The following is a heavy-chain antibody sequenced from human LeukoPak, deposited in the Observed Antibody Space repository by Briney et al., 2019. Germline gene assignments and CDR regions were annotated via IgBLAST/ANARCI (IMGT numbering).Heavy chain of an antibody. V-gene: IGHV4-59*08. D-gene: IGHD3-22*01. J-gene: IGHJ5*02. CDR2: IYYSGST. Sequence: SETLSLTCTVSGGSISSYYWSWIRQPPGKGLEWIGYIYYSGSTNYNPSLKSRVTISVDTSKNQFSLKLSSVTAADTAVYYCARLRSGYPLGWFDPWGQGTLVTVSS. CDR3: ARLRSGYPLGWFDP. CDR1: GGSISSYY.